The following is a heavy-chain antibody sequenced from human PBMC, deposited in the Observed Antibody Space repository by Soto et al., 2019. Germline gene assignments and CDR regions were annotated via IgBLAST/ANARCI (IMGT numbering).Heavy chain of an antibody. J-gene: IGHJ4*02. Sequence: SETLSLTCTVSGGSISSGGCYWSWIRQPPGKGLEWIGYIYYSGSTNYNPSLKSRVTISVDTSKNQFSLKLSSVTAADTAVYYCARRYGYSFDYWGQGTLVTVSS. CDR2: IYYSGST. V-gene: IGHV4-61*08. D-gene: IGHD1-1*01. CDR3: ARRYGYSFDY. CDR1: GGSISSGGCY.